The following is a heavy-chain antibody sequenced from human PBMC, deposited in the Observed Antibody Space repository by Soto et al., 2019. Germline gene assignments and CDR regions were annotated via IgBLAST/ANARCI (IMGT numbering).Heavy chain of an antibody. D-gene: IGHD2-21*01. V-gene: IGHV1-18*04. J-gene: IGHJ4*02. CDR1: GYTFTNHG. CDR3: ARDFYPVAYFFDY. Sequence: QVQLVQSGAELKKPGASVKVSCKASGYTFTNHGISWVRQAPGQGLEWVGWVSGYNGKTKSAHKFQGRVTMTTDTSTNTAYMELRSLRSDDTAVYFCARDFYPVAYFFDYWGQGTLVTVSS. CDR2: VSGYNGKT.